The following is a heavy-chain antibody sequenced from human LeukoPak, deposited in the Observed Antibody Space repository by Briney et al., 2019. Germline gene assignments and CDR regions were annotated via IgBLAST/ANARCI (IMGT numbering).Heavy chain of an antibody. J-gene: IGHJ4*02. D-gene: IGHD3-10*01. CDR1: GGSIGSYY. CDR3: ARDADGYYFDY. V-gene: IGHV4-59*01. Sequence: PSETLSLTCTVSGGSIGSYYWSWIRQPPGKGLEWIGYIYYSGSTNYNPSLKSRVTISVDTSKNQFSLKLSSVTAADTAVYYCARDADGYYFDYWGQGTLVTVSS. CDR2: IYYSGST.